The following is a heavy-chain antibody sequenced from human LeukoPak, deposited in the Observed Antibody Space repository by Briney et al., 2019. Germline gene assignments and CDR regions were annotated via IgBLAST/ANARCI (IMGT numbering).Heavy chain of an antibody. V-gene: IGHV1-46*01. Sequence: ASVKVSCKTSGYTFTSYYIHWVRQAPGQGLEWMGIINPSGGSTSYAQKFQGRVTMTRDMSTSTVYMELSSLRSDDTAVYYCARDDSGSYLTSRNDAFDIWGQGTMVTVSS. D-gene: IGHD1-26*01. CDR1: GYTFTSYY. J-gene: IGHJ3*02. CDR3: ARDDSGSYLTSRNDAFDI. CDR2: INPSGGST.